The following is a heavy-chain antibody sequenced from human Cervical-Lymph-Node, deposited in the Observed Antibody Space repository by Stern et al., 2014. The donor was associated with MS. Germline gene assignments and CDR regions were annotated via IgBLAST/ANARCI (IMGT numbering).Heavy chain of an antibody. CDR1: GFTFGNYA. CDR2: IRSKAYGGTT. V-gene: IGHV3-49*03. J-gene: IGHJ4*02. CDR3: TRDRNDYGDYWSDY. D-gene: IGHD4-17*01. Sequence: EVQLVESGGGLVQPGRSLRLSCTASGFTFGNYAMSWFRQAPGKGLEWVGFIRSKAYGGTTEYAASVKGRFTISRDDSKSIGYLHMNSLKTEDTAVYYCTRDRNDYGDYWSDYWGQGTLVTVSS.